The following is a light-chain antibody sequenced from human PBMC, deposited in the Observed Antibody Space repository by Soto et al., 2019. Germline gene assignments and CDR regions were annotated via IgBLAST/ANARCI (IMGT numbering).Light chain of an antibody. J-gene: IGKJ1*01. CDR3: QQYNSYSPT. CDR2: DAS. CDR1: QSISSW. V-gene: IGKV1-5*01. Sequence: IQMTQSPSSLSASVGDRVTITCRASQSISSWLAWYQQKPGKAPKLLIYDASSLESGVPSRFSGSGSGTEFTLTISSLQPDDFATYYCQQYNSYSPTFGQGTKVDIK.